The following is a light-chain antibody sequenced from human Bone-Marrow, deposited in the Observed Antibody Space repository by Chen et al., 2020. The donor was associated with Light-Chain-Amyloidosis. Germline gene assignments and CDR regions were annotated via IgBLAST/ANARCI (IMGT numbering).Light chain of an antibody. Sequence: FLLTQPPSLSECPGKPVIISCTRSSGSIATNYVQWYQQRPGSSPATVIYEDDQSPSGVPERFSGSIDRSSNSASLTSSGLKTEDEADYYCQSYQGSSQGVFGGGTKLTVL. CDR1: SGSIATNY. CDR3: QSYQGSSQGV. V-gene: IGLV6-57*01. CDR2: EDD. J-gene: IGLJ3*02.